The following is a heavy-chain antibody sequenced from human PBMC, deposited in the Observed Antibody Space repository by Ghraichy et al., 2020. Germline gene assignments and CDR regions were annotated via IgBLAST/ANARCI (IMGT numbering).Heavy chain of an antibody. CDR3: AREKTRGLDY. CDR2: IWFDGSKK. V-gene: IGHV3-33*01. Sequence: GGSLRLSCAASGFTFNNYGLHWVRQAPGKGLEWVAVIWFDGSKKNYADSVKGRFTISRDNSENTLNLQMDSLRAEDTAVYYCAREKTRGLDYWGQGTPVTVSS. CDR1: GFTFNNYG. J-gene: IGHJ4*02.